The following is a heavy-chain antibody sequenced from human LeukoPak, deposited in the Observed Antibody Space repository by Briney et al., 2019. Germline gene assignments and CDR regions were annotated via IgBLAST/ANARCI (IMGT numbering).Heavy chain of an antibody. CDR1: GGSISSYY. CDR3: ARGLGFWSGYYWTSWFDP. V-gene: IGHV4-4*09. CDR2: IYTSGST. Sequence: SETLSLTCTVSGGSISSYYLSWIRQPPGKGLEWIGYIYTSGSTNYNPSLKSRVTISVDTSKNQFSLKLSSVTAADTAVYYCARGLGFWSGYYWTSWFDPWGQGTLVTVSS. J-gene: IGHJ5*02. D-gene: IGHD3-3*01.